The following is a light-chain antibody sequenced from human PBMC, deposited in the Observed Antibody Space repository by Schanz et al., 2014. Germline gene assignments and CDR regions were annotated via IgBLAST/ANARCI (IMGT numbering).Light chain of an antibody. J-gene: IGLJ3*02. CDR1: SSDVGRDNF. CDR3: SSHTTDTTWL. V-gene: IGLV2-14*02. Sequence: QSALTQPASMSGSPGQSITISCTGTSSDVGRDNFVSWYQQHPGKAPTLLIFEVNKRPSGVSDRFSASKSGNTASLTISGLQAEDEADYYCSSHTTDTTWLFGGGTKLTVL. CDR2: EVN.